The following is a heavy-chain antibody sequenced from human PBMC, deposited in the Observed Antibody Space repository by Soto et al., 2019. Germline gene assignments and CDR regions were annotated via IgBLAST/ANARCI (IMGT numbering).Heavy chain of an antibody. CDR2: ISYDGNNK. CDR1: GFTFSSYA. J-gene: IGHJ4*02. CDR3: AKEGGKYYGLFDY. Sequence: GGSLRLSCAGSGFTFSSYAMHWVRQAPGKGLEWVALISYDGNNKYYTDSVKGRFIISRDNSKKTLYLQMNSLSSEDTAVYYCAKEGGKYYGLFDYWGQGTMVTVYS. V-gene: IGHV3-30*18. D-gene: IGHD4-17*01.